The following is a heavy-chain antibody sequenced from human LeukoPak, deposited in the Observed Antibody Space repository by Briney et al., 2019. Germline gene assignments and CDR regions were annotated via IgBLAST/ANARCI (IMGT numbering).Heavy chain of an antibody. V-gene: IGHV4-30-2*01. D-gene: IGHD6-6*01. CDR3: VRGRPEKYSSSGRYYFDY. CDR2: IYHSGST. CDR1: GGSISSGGYY. J-gene: IGHJ4*02. Sequence: SETLSLTCTVSGGSISSGGYYWSWIRQPPGKGLEWIGYIYHSGSTYYNPSLKSRVTISVDRSKNQFSLKLSSVTAADTAVYYCVRGRPEKYSSSGRYYFDYWGQGTLVTVSS.